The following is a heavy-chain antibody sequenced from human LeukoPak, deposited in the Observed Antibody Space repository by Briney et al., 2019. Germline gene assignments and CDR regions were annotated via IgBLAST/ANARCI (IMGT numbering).Heavy chain of an antibody. CDR3: ASLTLDV. Sequence: RSSETLSLTCAVYGRSFSGYYWSWIRQPPGKGLEWIGEINHSGSTNYNPSLKSRVTISVDTSKNQFSLKLSSVTAADTAVYYCASLTLDVWGQGTTVTVSS. V-gene: IGHV4-34*01. J-gene: IGHJ6*02. CDR1: GRSFSGYY. CDR2: INHSGST.